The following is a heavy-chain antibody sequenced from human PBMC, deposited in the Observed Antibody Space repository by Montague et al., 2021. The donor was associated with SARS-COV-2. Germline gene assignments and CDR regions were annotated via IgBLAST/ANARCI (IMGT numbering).Heavy chain of an antibody. Sequence: SETLSLTCAVSGGSISGFSWSWVRQPAGKGLEWIGRVTTSGTTNYSPSLRSRVTMSVDTSKNQCSLNLNSVTAAATAIYYCAGTPTRPLSLDSWGQGTLVTVSS. CDR1: GGSISGFS. D-gene: IGHD6-6*01. CDR3: AGTPTRPLSLDS. V-gene: IGHV4-4*07. CDR2: VTTSGTT. J-gene: IGHJ4*02.